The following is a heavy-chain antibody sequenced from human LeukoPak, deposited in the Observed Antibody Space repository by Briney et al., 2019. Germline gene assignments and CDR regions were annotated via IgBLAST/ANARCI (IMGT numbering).Heavy chain of an antibody. Sequence: GGSLRLACAASGFTFSDYYMSWIRQAPGKGLEWVSYISSSGSTIYYADSVKGRFTISRDNAKNSLYLQMNSLRAEDTAVYYCARAPYYYYYGMDVWGQGTTVTVSS. J-gene: IGHJ6*02. V-gene: IGHV3-11*01. CDR2: ISSSGSTI. CDR3: ARAPYYYYYGMDV. CDR1: GFTFSDYY.